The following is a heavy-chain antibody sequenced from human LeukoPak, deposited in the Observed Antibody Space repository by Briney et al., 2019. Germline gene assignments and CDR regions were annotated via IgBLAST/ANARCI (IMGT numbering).Heavy chain of an antibody. J-gene: IGHJ4*02. CDR2: MNPNSGNT. V-gene: IGHV1-8*01. D-gene: IGHD1-26*01. Sequence: ASVKVSCKASGYTFTSYDINWVRPATGQGLEWMGWMNPNSGNTGYAQKFQGRVTMTRNTSISTAYMELSSLRSEDTAVYYCASSPTGSYYQFDYWGQGTLVTVSS. CDR3: ASSPTGSYYQFDY. CDR1: GYTFTSYD.